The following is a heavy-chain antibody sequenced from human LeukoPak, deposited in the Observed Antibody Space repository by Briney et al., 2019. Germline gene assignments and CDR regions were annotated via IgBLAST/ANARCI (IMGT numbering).Heavy chain of an antibody. V-gene: IGHV3-21*01. Sequence: GGSLRLSCAASGFTFSSYSMNWVRQAPGKGLEWVSSISSSSSYIYYADSVKGRFTISRDNAKNSLYLQMNSLRAEGTAVYYCARGFYCSSTSCWDYWGQGTLVTVSS. J-gene: IGHJ4*02. CDR3: ARGFYCSSTSCWDY. D-gene: IGHD2-2*01. CDR1: GFTFSSYS. CDR2: ISSSSSYI.